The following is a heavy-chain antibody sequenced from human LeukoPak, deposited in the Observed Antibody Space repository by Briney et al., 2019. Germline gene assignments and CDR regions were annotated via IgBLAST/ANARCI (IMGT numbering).Heavy chain of an antibody. CDR2: IKQDGSEK. CDR3: ARGKSGSYGTKGY. CDR1: GFTFSSYG. Sequence: GGSLRLSCVASGFTFSSYGMSWVRQAPGKGLECVADIKQDGSEKYYVDSVKGRFTISRDNAKNSLYLQMNSLRVEDTAVYYCARGKSGSYGTKGYWGQGTLVTVSS. J-gene: IGHJ4*02. D-gene: IGHD1-26*01. V-gene: IGHV3-7*01.